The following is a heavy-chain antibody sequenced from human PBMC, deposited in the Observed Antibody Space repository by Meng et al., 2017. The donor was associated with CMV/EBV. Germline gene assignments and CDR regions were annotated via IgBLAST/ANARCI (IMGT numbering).Heavy chain of an antibody. J-gene: IGHJ6*02. D-gene: IGHD3-9*01. CDR1: GFTFDDYA. Sequence: LKISCAASGFTFDDYAMHWVRQAPGKGLEWVSVIYSGGSTYYADSVQGRFTISRDNSKNTLYLQMNSLRAEDTAVYYCARDYRITIGPFYYYYGMDVWGQGTTVTVSS. V-gene: IGHV3-53*01. CDR3: ARDYRITIGPFYYYYGMDV. CDR2: IYSGGST.